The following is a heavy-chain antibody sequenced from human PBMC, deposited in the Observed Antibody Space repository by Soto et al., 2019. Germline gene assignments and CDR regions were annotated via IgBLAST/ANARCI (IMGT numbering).Heavy chain of an antibody. CDR1: GFTFSSYG. CDR3: ARVFGRPFYYFDY. V-gene: IGHV3-30*03. J-gene: IGHJ4*02. Sequence: QVQLVESGGGVVQPGRSLRLSCAASGFTFSSYGMHWVRQAPGKGLEWVAVISYDGSNKYYADSVKGRFTISRDNSKNTLYLQMNSLRAEDTAVYYCARVFGRPFYYFDYWGQGTLVTVSS. D-gene: IGHD3-10*02. CDR2: ISYDGSNK.